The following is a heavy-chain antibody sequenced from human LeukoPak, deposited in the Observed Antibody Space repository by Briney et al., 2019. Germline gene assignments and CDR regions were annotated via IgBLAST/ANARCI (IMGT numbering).Heavy chain of an antibody. CDR2: ITGSGDST. CDR3: AKDRGKAMVVPAAGFDY. D-gene: IGHD2-2*01. Sequence: GGSLRLSCAASGFNFKQYAMIWVRQAPGKGPEWVSVITGSGDSTYYADSVKGRFTLSRDNSKNTLYLQMNSLRAEDTAVYYCAKDRGKAMVVPAAGFDYWGQGTLVTVSS. V-gene: IGHV3-23*01. CDR1: GFNFKQYA. J-gene: IGHJ4*02.